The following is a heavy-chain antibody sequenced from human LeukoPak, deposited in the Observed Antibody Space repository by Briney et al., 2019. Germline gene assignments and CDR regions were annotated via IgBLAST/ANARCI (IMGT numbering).Heavy chain of an antibody. Sequence: GGSLRLSCAASGFTFSRDSMPWVRQSPGKGLVWLSRINPDGSTTNYADSVKGRFTISRDNAKNTLYLQMNSLRDEDTAVYYCASDVGYKFDYWGQGTLVTFSS. CDR3: ASDVGYKFDY. D-gene: IGHD6-25*01. CDR1: GFTFSRDS. V-gene: IGHV3-74*01. CDR2: INPDGSTT. J-gene: IGHJ4*02.